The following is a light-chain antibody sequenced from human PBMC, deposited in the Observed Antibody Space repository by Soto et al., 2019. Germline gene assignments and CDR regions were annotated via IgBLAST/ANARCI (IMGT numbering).Light chain of an antibody. V-gene: IGLV1-40*01. CDR2: GNT. J-gene: IGLJ1*01. CDR1: SSNIGAGYD. CDR3: QADDSSLTALDV. Sequence: QSVLTQPPSVSGAPGQRVTISCTGSSSNIGAGYDVQWYQQLPGTAPKLLMYGNTNRPSGVPDRFSGSKSGTSASLAISGRQDEDEGDYYCQADDSSLTALDVFGPGTKLTVL.